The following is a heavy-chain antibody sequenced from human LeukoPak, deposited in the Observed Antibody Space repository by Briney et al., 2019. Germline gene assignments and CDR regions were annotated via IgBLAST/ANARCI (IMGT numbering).Heavy chain of an antibody. V-gene: IGHV4-59*01. CDR3: AREYYDILTGSDYFDY. CDR2: IYHSGST. CDR1: GGSISSYY. J-gene: IGHJ4*02. D-gene: IGHD3-9*01. Sequence: SETLSLTCTVSGGSISSYYWSWIRQPPGKGLEWIGYIYHSGSTNYNPSLKSRVTISVDTSKNQFSLKLSSVTAADTAVYYCAREYYDILTGSDYFDYWGQGTLVTVSS.